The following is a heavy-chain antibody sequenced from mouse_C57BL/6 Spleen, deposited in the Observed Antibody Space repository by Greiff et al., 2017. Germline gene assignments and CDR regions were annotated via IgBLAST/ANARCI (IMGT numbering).Heavy chain of an antibody. V-gene: IGHV1-63*01. Sequence: VQLQQSGAELVRPGTSVKMSCKASGYTFTNYWIGWAKQRPGHGLEWIGDLYPGGGYTNYNEKFKGKATLTADKSSTTAYMQFSSLTSEDSAIYYYARYGYDSYWYFDVWGTGTTVTVSS. CDR1: GYTFTNYW. J-gene: IGHJ1*03. D-gene: IGHD2-2*01. CDR3: ARYGYDSYWYFDV. CDR2: LYPGGGYT.